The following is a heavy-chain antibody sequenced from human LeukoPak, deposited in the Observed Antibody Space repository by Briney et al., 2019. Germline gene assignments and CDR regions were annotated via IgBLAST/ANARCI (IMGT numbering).Heavy chain of an antibody. CDR3: AKDVPAAYFDY. V-gene: IGHV3-53*05. Sequence: GGSLRLSCAASGFTVSSNYMSWVRQAPGKGLEWVSVIYSGGSTYYADSVKGRFTISRDNSKTTLYLQMNSLRAEDTAVYYCAKDVPAAYFDYWGQGTLVTVSS. J-gene: IGHJ4*02. CDR2: IYSGGST. CDR1: GFTVSSNY. D-gene: IGHD2-2*01.